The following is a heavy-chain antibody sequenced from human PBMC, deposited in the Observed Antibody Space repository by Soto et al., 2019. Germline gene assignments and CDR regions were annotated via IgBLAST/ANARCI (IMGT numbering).Heavy chain of an antibody. CDR2: IFPRDSDT. J-gene: IGHJ4*02. V-gene: IGHV5-51*01. Sequence: PGESLKISCQASGYTFTNYWVAWVRHLPGRGLEWVGLIFPRDSDTRYHSSFEGQVTISSDRSIATAYLQWTNLRASDSAIYFCARLRSLLQPIDYWGQGTRVTVSS. CDR1: GYTFTNYW. D-gene: IGHD4-4*01. CDR3: ARLRSLLQPIDY.